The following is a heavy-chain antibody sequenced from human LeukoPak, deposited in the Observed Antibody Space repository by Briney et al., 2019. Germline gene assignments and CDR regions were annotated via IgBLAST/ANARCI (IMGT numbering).Heavy chain of an antibody. Sequence: GRSLRLSCAASGFTFSSYAMHWVRQAPGKGLEWVAVISYDGSNKYYADSVKGRFTISRDNAKNSLYLQMNSLRAEDTAVYYCARVRSTSCYMMDCYYYYGMDVWGQGTTVTVSS. D-gene: IGHD2-2*02. CDR2: ISYDGSNK. CDR3: ARVRSTSCYMMDCYYYYGMDV. V-gene: IGHV3-30*04. CDR1: GFTFSSYA. J-gene: IGHJ6*02.